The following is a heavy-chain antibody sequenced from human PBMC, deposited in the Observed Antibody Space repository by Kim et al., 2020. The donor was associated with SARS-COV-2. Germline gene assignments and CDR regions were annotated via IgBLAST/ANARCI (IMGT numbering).Heavy chain of an antibody. D-gene: IGHD3-3*02. CDR3: ARWPHPFSRFDP. J-gene: IGHJ5*02. Sequence: RYRPSIQGQVTIQADKSIRTAYLQWSSLKASDTAMYYCARWPHPFSRFDPWGQGTLVTVSS. V-gene: IGHV5-51*01.